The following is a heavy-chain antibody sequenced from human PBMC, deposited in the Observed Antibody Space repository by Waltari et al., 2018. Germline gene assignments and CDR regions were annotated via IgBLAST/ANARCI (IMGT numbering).Heavy chain of an antibody. CDR3: ARDSQVAAASTGY. CDR1: GFTFSSYW. V-gene: IGHV3-7*01. D-gene: IGHD6-13*01. J-gene: IGHJ4*02. CDR2: IKQDGSEK. Sequence: EVQLVESGGGLVQPGGSLRLSCAASGFTFSSYWMSWVRQAPGKGLEWGANIKQDGSEKYYVDSVKGRFTISRDNAKNSLYLQMNSLRAEDTAVYYCARDSQVAAASTGYWGQGTLVTVSS.